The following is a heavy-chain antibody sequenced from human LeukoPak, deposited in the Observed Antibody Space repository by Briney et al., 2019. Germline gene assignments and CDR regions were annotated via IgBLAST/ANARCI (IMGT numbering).Heavy chain of an antibody. CDR1: GFTFSSYE. V-gene: IGHV3-48*03. Sequence: PGGSLRLSCAASGFTFSSYEMNWVRQAPGKGLEWVSYISSSGSTIYYADSVKGRFTISRDNAKNSLYLQMNSLRAEDTAVYYCARHAVLRYFDWLSSGLDLWGRGTLVTVSS. J-gene: IGHJ2*01. CDR3: ARHAVLRYFDWLSSGLDL. D-gene: IGHD3-9*01. CDR2: ISSSGSTI.